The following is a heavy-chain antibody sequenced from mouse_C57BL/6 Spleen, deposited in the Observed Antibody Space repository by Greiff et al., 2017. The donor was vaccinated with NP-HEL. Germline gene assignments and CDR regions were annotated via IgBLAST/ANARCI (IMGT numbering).Heavy chain of an antibody. CDR2: ISYDGSN. V-gene: IGHV3-6*01. CDR3: ARGRTGTVDY. Sequence: EVKLMESGPGLVKPSQSLSLTCSVTGYSITSGYYWNWIRQFPGNKLEWMGYISYDGSNNYNPSLKNRISITHDTSKNQFFLKLNSVTTEDTATYYCARGRTGTVDYWGQGTSVTVSS. CDR1: GYSITSGYY. D-gene: IGHD4-1*01. J-gene: IGHJ4*01.